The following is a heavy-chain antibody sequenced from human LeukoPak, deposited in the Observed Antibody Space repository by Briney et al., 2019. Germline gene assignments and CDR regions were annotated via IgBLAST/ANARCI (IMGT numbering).Heavy chain of an antibody. CDR2: SYNGGST. V-gene: IGHV4-59*08. CDR3: TRGRNLAD. CDR1: GDSIRSYY. Sequence: SETLSLTCTVSGDSIRSYYWSWIRQPPGKGLEWIGYSYNGGSTNYNPSLKSRVTISVDTSKNQFSLNLDSVTATDTAVYYCTRGRNLADWGQGTLVTVSS. J-gene: IGHJ4*02. D-gene: IGHD3-10*01.